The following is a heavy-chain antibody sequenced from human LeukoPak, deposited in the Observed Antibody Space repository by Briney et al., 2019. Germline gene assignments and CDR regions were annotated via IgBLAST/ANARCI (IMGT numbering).Heavy chain of an antibody. CDR1: GGSISSGGYS. V-gene: IGHV4-30-2*01. CDR2: IYHSGST. Sequence: SETLSLTCAVSGGSISSGGYSWSWIRQPPGKGLEWIGYIYHSGSTYYNPSLKSRVTISVDRSKNQFSLELSSVTAADTAVYYCARGTVTRYYYYGMDVWGQGTTVTVSS. CDR3: ARGTVTRYYYYGMDV. J-gene: IGHJ6*02. D-gene: IGHD4-17*01.